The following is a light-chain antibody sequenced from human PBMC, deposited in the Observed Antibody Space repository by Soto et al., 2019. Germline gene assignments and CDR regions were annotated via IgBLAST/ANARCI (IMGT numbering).Light chain of an antibody. CDR1: QTVANNF. Sequence: EVVLTQSPGTLSLSPGARATLSCRASQTVANNFLAWYQQKPGQAPSLLISGASSRATGIPDRFSGSGSGTDFTLTIDRLEPEDFALYFCQQYGNSPQTFGLGTKLEIK. J-gene: IGKJ2*01. CDR2: GAS. CDR3: QQYGNSPQT. V-gene: IGKV3-20*01.